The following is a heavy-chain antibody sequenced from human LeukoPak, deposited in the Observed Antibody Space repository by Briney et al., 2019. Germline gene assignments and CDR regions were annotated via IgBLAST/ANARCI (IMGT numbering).Heavy chain of an antibody. CDR2: IYHDGST. J-gene: IGHJ4*02. V-gene: IGHV4-38-2*02. Sequence: SETLSLTCTVSGYSISSGYYWGWIRQPPGKGLEWSGNIYHDGSTYYNPSLKSRVTISVDTSKNQFSLKLSSVTAADTAVYYCARSGASSSGWPFDYWGQGTLVTVSS. D-gene: IGHD6-19*01. CDR1: GYSISSGYY. CDR3: ARSGASSSGWPFDY.